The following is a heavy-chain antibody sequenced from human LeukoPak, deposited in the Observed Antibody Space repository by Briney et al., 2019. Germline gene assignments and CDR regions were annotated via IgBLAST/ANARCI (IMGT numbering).Heavy chain of an antibody. Sequence: GSSVKVSCKASVGTFSSYAISWVRQAPGQGLEWMGGIIPIFGTANYAQKLQGRVTITTDESTSTAYMELGSLRSEDTAVYYCARDGEIYYYDSSGYYLDWGQGTLVTVSS. CDR2: IIPIFGTA. V-gene: IGHV1-69*05. CDR3: ARDGEIYYYDSSGYYLD. D-gene: IGHD3-22*01. CDR1: VGTFSSYA. J-gene: IGHJ4*02.